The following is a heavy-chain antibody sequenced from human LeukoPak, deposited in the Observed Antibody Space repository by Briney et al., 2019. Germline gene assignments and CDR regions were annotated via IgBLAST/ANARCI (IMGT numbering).Heavy chain of an antibody. CDR1: GYTLTELS. V-gene: IGHV1-24*01. CDR3: ARIPSDYYNFWSGYYDYYFDY. J-gene: IGHJ4*02. D-gene: IGHD3-3*01. CDR2: FDPEDGET. Sequence: ASVKVSCKVSGYTLTELSMHWVRQAPGKGLEWMGGFDPEDGETIYAQKFQGRVTMTEDTSTDTAYMELSSLRSEDTAVYYCARIPSDYYNFWSGYYDYYFDYWGQGTLVTVSS.